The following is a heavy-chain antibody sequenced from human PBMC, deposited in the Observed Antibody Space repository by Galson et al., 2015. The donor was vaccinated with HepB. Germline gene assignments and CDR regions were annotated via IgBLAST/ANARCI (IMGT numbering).Heavy chain of an antibody. Sequence: CAISGDSLSSNSATCNLISQSPSRGLEWLGRTYYWSKRYNDYEVSVTRRITIHPETCKNKASLQLNSVTPGDTAVYYCARGGAEGWFDAWGQGTLVTVSS. CDR1: GDSLSSNSAT. CDR3: ARGGAEGWFDA. CDR2: TYYWSKRYN. J-gene: IGHJ5*02. D-gene: IGHD4-17*01. V-gene: IGHV6-1*01.